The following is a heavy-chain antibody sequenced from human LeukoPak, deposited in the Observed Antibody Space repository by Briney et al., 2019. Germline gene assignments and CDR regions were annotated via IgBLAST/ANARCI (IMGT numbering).Heavy chain of an antibody. J-gene: IGHJ6*03. CDR2: IYSGGST. CDR1: GFTVSSNY. Sequence: GGSLRLSCAASGFTVSSNYMSWVRQAPGKGLEWVSVIYSGGSTYYADSVKGRFTISRDNSKNTLYLQMNSLRAEDTAVYYCARNSYYYYYMDVWGRGTTVTVSS. CDR3: ARNSYYYYYMDV. V-gene: IGHV3-66*02.